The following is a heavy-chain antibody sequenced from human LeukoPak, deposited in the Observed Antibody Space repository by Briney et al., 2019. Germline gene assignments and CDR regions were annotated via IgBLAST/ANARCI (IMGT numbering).Heavy chain of an antibody. CDR1: GVSVSSNF. V-gene: IGHV3-66*01. Sequence: GGSLRLSCAASGVSVSSNFMIWVRQAPGKGLEWVSLIYSGGETSYADSVKGRFSISRDNSKDTLYLQMNSLRVEDTAVYYCTRDPPAVAINTYAWGQGTLVTVSS. J-gene: IGHJ5*02. D-gene: IGHD6-13*01. CDR3: TRDPPAVAINTYA. CDR2: IYSGGET.